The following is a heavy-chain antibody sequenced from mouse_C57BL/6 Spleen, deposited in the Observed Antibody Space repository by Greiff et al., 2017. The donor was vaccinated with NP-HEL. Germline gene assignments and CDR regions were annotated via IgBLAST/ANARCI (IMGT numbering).Heavy chain of an antibody. J-gene: IGHJ1*03. CDR2: IDPEDGET. V-gene: IGHV14-2*01. Sequence: EVQLQQSGAELVKPGASVKLSCTASGFNIKDYYMHWVKQRTEQGLEWIGRIDPEDGETKYVPKFQGKATITADTSSNTAYLQLSSLTSEDTAVYYCASHYYGSSYDWYFDVWGTGTTVTVSS. CDR1: GFNIKDYY. D-gene: IGHD1-1*01. CDR3: ASHYYGSSYDWYFDV.